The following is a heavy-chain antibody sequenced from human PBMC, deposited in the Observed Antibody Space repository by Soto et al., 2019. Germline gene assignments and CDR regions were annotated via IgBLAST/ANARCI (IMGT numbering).Heavy chain of an antibody. CDR2: INGDGSSA. CDR3: ARSHPDCAGDCSYN. J-gene: IGHJ4*01. CDR1: GFTFSNYW. Sequence: GGSLRLSCAASGFTFSNYWMHWVRQAPGKGLVYVSRINGDGSSAAYADSVKGRFSISRDNARNTVYLQMNSLRVDDTAVYYCARSHPDCAGDCSYNWGHGTLVTVS. V-gene: IGHV3-74*01. D-gene: IGHD2-21*02.